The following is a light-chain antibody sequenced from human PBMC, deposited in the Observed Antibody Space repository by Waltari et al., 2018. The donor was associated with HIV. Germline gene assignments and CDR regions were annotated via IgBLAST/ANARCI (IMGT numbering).Light chain of an antibody. Sequence: QSALTQPASVSGSLGQSITLSCTGTSSELGGYDFVPWYQQHPGRAPKLLIFEVANRPSGVSSRFSASKSGNTASLTISGLQAEDEADYYCSSYTSSISLVVFGGGTKLTVL. CDR1: SSELGGYDF. CDR2: EVA. CDR3: SSYTSSISLVV. J-gene: IGLJ3*02. V-gene: IGLV2-14*01.